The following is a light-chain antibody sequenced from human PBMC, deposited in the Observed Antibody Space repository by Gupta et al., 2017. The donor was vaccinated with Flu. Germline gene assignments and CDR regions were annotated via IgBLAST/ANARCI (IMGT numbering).Light chain of an antibody. J-gene: IGKJ2*01. V-gene: IGKV3-20*01. CDR3: QQYGSSPYT. CDR2: GAS. Sequence: ERATLSSSASQSVSSSYLAWYQQKPGQAPRLLIYGASSRATGIPDRFSGSGSGTDFTLTISRLESEDFAVYYCQQYGSSPYTFGQGTKLEIK. CDR1: QSVSSSY.